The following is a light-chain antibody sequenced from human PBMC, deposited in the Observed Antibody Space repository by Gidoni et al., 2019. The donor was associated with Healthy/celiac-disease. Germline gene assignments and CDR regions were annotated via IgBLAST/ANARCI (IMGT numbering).Light chain of an antibody. Sequence: EIVSTQSPATLSLSPGERATLPCRASQSVSSYLAWYQQKPGQAPRLLIYDASTRATGIPARFSGSASGTDFTLTIISLEPDDFAVYYCQQRSNLLTFGGGTKVEIK. V-gene: IGKV3-11*01. CDR2: DAS. CDR1: QSVSSY. J-gene: IGKJ4*01. CDR3: QQRSNLLT.